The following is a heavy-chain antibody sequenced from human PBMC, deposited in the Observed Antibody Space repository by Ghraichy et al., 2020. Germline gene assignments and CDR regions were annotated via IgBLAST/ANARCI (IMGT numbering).Heavy chain of an antibody. CDR1: GDSISSRTYY. V-gene: IGHV4-39*02. D-gene: IGHD4-17*01. Sequence: SETLSLTCTVSGDSISSRTYYWGWIRQPPGKGLEWIGGIYYSGSTSYNPSLKSRVTMSLDTSKNHFSLNVTSVTAADTAVYYCARSTGTTVGWFGPWGQGTLVTVSS. CDR2: IYYSGST. CDR3: ARSTGTTVGWFGP. J-gene: IGHJ5*02.